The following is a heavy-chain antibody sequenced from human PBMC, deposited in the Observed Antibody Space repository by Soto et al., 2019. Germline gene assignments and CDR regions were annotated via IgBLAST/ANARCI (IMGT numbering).Heavy chain of an antibody. Sequence: QVQLQESGPGLVKPSQTLSLTCTVSGDSISSGGYHWSWIRQHPGKGLEWIGYIYYSGSTYYNPSLKSRVIISVDTSKNQFSLKLSSVTAADTAVYYCARGSTVAAILFDYWGQGTLVTVSS. J-gene: IGHJ4*02. CDR3: ARGSTVAAILFDY. V-gene: IGHV4-31*03. CDR2: IYYSGST. D-gene: IGHD2-15*01. CDR1: GDSISSGGYH.